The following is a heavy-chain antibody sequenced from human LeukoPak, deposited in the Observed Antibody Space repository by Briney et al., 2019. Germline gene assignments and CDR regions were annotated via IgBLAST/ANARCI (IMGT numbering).Heavy chain of an antibody. J-gene: IGHJ6*03. Sequence: GESLRLSCAASGFTLSSYAMHWVRQAPGKGLEWVAVISYDGSNKYYADSVKGRFTISRDNSKNTLYLQMNSLRAEDTAVYYCASSIAAAGSPMDVWGKGTTVTVSS. CDR3: ASSIAAAGSPMDV. CDR1: GFTLSSYA. CDR2: ISYDGSNK. D-gene: IGHD6-13*01. V-gene: IGHV3-30-3*01.